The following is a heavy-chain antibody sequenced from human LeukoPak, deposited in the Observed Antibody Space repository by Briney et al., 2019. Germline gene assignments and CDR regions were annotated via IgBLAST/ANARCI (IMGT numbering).Heavy chain of an antibody. V-gene: IGHV3-7*01. CDR2: IKHDGSVR. D-gene: IGHD3-3*01. J-gene: IGHJ4*02. Sequence: GGSLRLSCAASGFTFISYWMSWVRQSPGKGLEWVANIKHDGSVRYYVDSVKGRFTISRDNAKNSLFLQMNTLRAEDTAVYYCARAQWISGVVINGPKDYWGQGTLVTVSS. CDR1: GFTFISYW. CDR3: ARAQWISGVVINGPKDY.